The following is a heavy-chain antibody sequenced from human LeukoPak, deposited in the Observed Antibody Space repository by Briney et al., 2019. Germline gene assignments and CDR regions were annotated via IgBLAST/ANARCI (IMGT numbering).Heavy chain of an antibody. Sequence: PSETLSLTCTVSGGSISSSSYYWGWIRQPPGKGLEWIGSLYYSGSTYYNPSLESRVTISVDTSKNQFSLKLSSVTAADTAVYYCARRIAPAAHFDYWGQGTLVTVSS. CDR1: GGSISSSSYY. V-gene: IGHV4-39*01. CDR2: LYYSGST. D-gene: IGHD6-13*01. CDR3: ARRIAPAAHFDY. J-gene: IGHJ4*02.